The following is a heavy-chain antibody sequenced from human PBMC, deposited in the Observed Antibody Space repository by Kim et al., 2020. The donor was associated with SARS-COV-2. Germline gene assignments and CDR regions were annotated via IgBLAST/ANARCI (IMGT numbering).Heavy chain of an antibody. V-gene: IGHV3-33*01. Sequence: STKYYATSVKDRFTISRDNSKNTLYLKMNSLRAEDTAVYYCARKWELPDYWGQGTLVTVSS. CDR2: STK. CDR3: ARKWELPDY. D-gene: IGHD1-26*01. J-gene: IGHJ4*02.